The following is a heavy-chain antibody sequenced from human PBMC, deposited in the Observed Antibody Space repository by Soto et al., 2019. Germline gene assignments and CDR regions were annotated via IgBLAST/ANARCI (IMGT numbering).Heavy chain of an antibody. D-gene: IGHD2-15*01. V-gene: IGHV3-72*01. J-gene: IGHJ6*02. CDR2: TRNKAKGYTT. Sequence: GGSLRLSCAASGFTFSDHYMDWVRQAPGKGLEWVGRTRNKAKGYTTEYAASVKGRFTISRDDSKNSLYLQMNSLKSEDTAMYYCARGAGTPVQGSSYNYGMDVWGQGTTVTVSS. CDR3: ARGAGTPVQGSSYNYGMDV. CDR1: GFTFSDHY.